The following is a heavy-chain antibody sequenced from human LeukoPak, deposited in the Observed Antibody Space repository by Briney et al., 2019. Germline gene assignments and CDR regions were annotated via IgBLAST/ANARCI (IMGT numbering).Heavy chain of an antibody. J-gene: IGHJ4*02. CDR3: AKAGRHTYLESSGSEVDY. CDR2: ISGSGNSP. D-gene: IGHD3-22*01. V-gene: IGHV3-23*01. CDR1: GFTFSSYA. Sequence: GGSLRLSCAASGFTFSSYAMSWVRQAPGKGLEWVSVISGSGNSPYYADSVKGRFTISRDNSKNTLYLQMNSLRAEDTAVYYCAKAGRHTYLESSGSEVDYWGQGTLVTVSS.